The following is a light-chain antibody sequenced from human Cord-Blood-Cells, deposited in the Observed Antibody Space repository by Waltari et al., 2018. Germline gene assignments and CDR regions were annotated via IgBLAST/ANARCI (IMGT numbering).Light chain of an antibody. CDR1: QSVSSY. CDR3: QQRSNWPPT. J-gene: IGKJ1*01. CDR2: EAS. Sequence: MVLTQSSSTLTLSPGERATLSGRASQSVSSYLAWYQQKPGQAPRLLIYEASNRATGIPARFSGSGSGTDFTLTISSLEAEDFAVYYCQQRSNWPPTFGQGTKVEIK. V-gene: IGKV3-11*01.